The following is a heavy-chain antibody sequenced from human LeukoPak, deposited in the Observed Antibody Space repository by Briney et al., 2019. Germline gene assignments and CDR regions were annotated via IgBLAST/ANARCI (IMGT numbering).Heavy chain of an antibody. CDR2: VSTSGSS. CDR3: ARSLGHYYDDTAYCDAFAL. V-gene: IGHV4-61*02. Sequence: TSETLSLTCTVSGASVSSGYSYWIWIRPPAGTGLEWIGRVSTSGSSNYTPSLASRVTISLDTSKNQFSLNVISVTAAETAIYYFARSLGHYYDDTAYCDAFALWGQGTMVTVSS. CDR1: GASVSSGYSY. D-gene: IGHD3-22*01. J-gene: IGHJ3*01.